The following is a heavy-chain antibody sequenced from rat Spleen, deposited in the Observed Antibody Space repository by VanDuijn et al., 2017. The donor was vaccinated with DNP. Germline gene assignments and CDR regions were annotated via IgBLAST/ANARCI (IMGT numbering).Heavy chain of an antibody. CDR1: GFTFSSFP. CDR3: ARLLAGRSYYFDY. J-gene: IGHJ2*01. V-gene: IGHV5-46*01. CDR2: ISTSGGST. Sequence: EVQLVESGGGPVQPGRSLKLSCAASGFTFSSFPMAWVRQAPTKGLEWVATISTSGGSTYYRDSVKGRFTISRDNAKSTLYLQMNSLRSEDTATYYCARLLAGRSYYFDYWGQGVMVTVSS. D-gene: IGHD1-4*01.